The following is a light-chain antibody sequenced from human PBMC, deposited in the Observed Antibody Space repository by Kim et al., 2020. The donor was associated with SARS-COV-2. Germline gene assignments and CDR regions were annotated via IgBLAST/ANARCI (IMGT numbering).Light chain of an antibody. J-gene: IGLJ3*02. CDR1: TSNIGEGYD. V-gene: IGLV1-40*01. CDR3: QSYDSSLSAWV. Sequence: RVTMSCTGSTSNIGEGYDVHWYQQLPGTAPKLLIYGNSNRPSRVPDRFSGSKSGTSASLAITGLRAEGEADYYCQSYDSSLSAWVFGGGTQLTVL. CDR2: GNS.